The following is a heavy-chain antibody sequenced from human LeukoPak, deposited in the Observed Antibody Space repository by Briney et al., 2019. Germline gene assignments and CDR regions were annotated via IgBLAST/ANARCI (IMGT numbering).Heavy chain of an antibody. CDR2: INPNSGGT. Sequence: ASVKVSCKASGYTFTGYYMHWVRQAPGQGLEWMGWINPNSGGTNYAQKFQGRVTMTRDTSISTAYMELSRLRSDDTAVYYCAREGNVDTAMVTPEEPTNWFDPWGQGTLVTVSS. V-gene: IGHV1-2*02. J-gene: IGHJ5*02. CDR3: AREGNVDTAMVTPEEPTNWFDP. D-gene: IGHD5-18*01. CDR1: GYTFTGYY.